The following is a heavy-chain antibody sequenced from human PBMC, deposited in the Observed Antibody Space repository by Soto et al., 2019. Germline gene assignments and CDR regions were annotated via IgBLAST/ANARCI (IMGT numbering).Heavy chain of an antibody. Sequence: GGSLRLSCAASGFTFSSYAMHWVRQAPGKGLEWVAVISYDGSNKYYADSVKGRFTISRDNSKNTLYLQMNSQRAEDTAVYYCARDHSSSSSIYYGMDVWGQGTTVTVSS. CDR1: GFTFSSYA. CDR3: ARDHSSSSSIYYGMDV. D-gene: IGHD6-13*01. V-gene: IGHV3-30-3*01. CDR2: ISYDGSNK. J-gene: IGHJ6*02.